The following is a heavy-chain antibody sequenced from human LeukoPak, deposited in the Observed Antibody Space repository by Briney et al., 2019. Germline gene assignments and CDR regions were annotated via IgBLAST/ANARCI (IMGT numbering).Heavy chain of an antibody. J-gene: IGHJ4*02. CDR2: IRYDGSNK. Sequence: PGGSLRLSCAASGFTFSSYGMHWVRQAPGKGLEWVAFIRYDGSNKYYADSVKGRFTISRGNSKNTLYLQMNSLRAEDTAVYYCAKELRYYGSGSYTPLDYWGQGTLVTVSS. CDR1: GFTFSSYG. D-gene: IGHD3-10*01. V-gene: IGHV3-30*02. CDR3: AKELRYYGSGSYTPLDY.